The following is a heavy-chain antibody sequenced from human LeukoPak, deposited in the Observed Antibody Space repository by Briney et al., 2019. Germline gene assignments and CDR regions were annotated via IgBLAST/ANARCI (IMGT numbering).Heavy chain of an antibody. J-gene: IGHJ5*02. CDR2: ISPKSGAT. CDR1: GYTLTDHY. D-gene: IGHD3-9*01. V-gene: IGHV1-2*02. Sequence: ASVKVSCKASGYTLTDHYMHWVRQAPGEGFEWMGWISPKSGATNCAQKFQDRVAMTRDTSINTAYMELRRLRSDDTAIYYCLTDGACGQGTLVTVSS. CDR3: LTDGA.